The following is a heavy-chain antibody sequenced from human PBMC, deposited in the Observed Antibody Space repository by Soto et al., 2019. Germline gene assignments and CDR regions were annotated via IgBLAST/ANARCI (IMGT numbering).Heavy chain of an antibody. D-gene: IGHD3-22*01. Sequence: ASVKVSCKASGGTFSSYAISWVRQAPGQGLEWMGGIIPIFGTANYAQKFQGRVTITADESTSTAYMELSSLRSEDTAVYYCAVTPYYYDSSGYLRGPYFDYWGQGTLVTVSS. CDR1: GGTFSSYA. J-gene: IGHJ4*02. CDR2: IIPIFGTA. CDR3: AVTPYYYDSSGYLRGPYFDY. V-gene: IGHV1-69*13.